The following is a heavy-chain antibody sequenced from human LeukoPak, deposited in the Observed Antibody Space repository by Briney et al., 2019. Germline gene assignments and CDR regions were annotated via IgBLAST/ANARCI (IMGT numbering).Heavy chain of an antibody. Sequence: SETLSLTCTVSGDSITTYFWNWVRQPAGKGLEWIGRISNTVGTDYNPSLESRITLSVDTSRNQVSLRLTSVTAADTALYYYARGGDAFYHCGQGTLVTVSS. CDR2: ISNTVGT. D-gene: IGHD3-10*01. CDR1: GDSITTYF. V-gene: IGHV4-4*07. J-gene: IGHJ4*02. CDR3: ARGGDAFYH.